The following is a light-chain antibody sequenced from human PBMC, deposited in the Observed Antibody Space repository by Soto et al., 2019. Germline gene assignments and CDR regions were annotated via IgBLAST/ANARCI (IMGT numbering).Light chain of an antibody. J-gene: IGLJ1*01. CDR3: SSYTTSNTRQIV. CDR2: DVS. Sequence: QSVLTQPASVSGSPGQSITISCTGTSSDVVGYNYVSWYQHHPGKAPKPIIYDVSNRPSGVSIRFSGSKSDNTASLTISGLQPEDEADYHCSSYTTSNTRQIVFGTGTKVTVL. CDR1: SSDVVGYNY. V-gene: IGLV2-14*03.